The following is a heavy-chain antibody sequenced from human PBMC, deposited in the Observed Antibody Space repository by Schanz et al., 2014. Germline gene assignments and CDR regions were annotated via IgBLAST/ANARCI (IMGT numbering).Heavy chain of an antibody. CDR2: ISAQTGDT. Sequence: QVQLVQSGAEVKKPGSSMKVSCKASGYTLSAYSLHWVRQAPGQGLEWIGWISAQTGDTRYAQKMQGRVTMTRDVSSTSAFLELRSLRYDDTAVYYCARDHVATTDDDDFFYCLDAWATGITVIVSS. J-gene: IGHJ6*04. V-gene: IGHV1-18*01. D-gene: IGHD1-1*01. CDR1: GYTLSAYS. CDR3: ARDHVATTDDDDFFYCLDA.